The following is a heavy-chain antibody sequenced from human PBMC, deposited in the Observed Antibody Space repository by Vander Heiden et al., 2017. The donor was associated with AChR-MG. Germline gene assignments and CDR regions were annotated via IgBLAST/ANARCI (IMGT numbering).Heavy chain of an antibody. J-gene: IGHJ3*02. CDR1: GFPFDDYA. CDR3: AKEIAVAEPDAFDI. D-gene: IGHD6-19*01. V-gene: IGHV3-43D*04. Sequence: EVQLVGCGGVVVQPWGSLGPSCSAAGFPFDDYAMQWVRQGPGRGLEWVSLISWDGGSTDYADSGKGRFTISRDKSKNSLYLQMNSLRAEDTALYYCAKEIAVAEPDAFDIWGQGTMVTVSS. CDR2: ISWDGGST.